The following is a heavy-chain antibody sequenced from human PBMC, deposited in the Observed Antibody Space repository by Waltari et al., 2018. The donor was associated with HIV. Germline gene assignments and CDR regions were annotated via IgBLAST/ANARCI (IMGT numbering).Heavy chain of an antibody. V-gene: IGHV3-7*01. J-gene: IGHJ4*02. D-gene: IGHD2-21*01. CDR2: INQDGTKK. CDR3: ARDLWPEDF. Sequence: EVQLVESGGGLVQPGGSLRLYCVASGFTFPSYYMSWVRKAPGEGLEWVANINQDGTKKFYVDSVKGRFTISRDNAKNSVYLQINSLRAEDSAIYYCARDLWPEDFWGQGTLVTVSS. CDR1: GFTFPSYY.